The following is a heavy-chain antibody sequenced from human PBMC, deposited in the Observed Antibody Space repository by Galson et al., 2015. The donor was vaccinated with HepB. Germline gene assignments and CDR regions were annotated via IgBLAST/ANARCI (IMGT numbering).Heavy chain of an antibody. V-gene: IGHV1-18*04. CDR1: GYTFTNYG. CDR2: ISANNGDT. CDR3: ARDPGVVVAAILNIFDY. D-gene: IGHD2-15*01. Sequence: SVKVSCKASGYTFTNYGISWVRQAPGQGLEWMGWISANNGDTNYAQKLQGRVTMTTDTSTSTAFMELKSLRSDDTAVYYCARDPGVVVAAILNIFDYWGQGTLVTVSS. J-gene: IGHJ4*02.